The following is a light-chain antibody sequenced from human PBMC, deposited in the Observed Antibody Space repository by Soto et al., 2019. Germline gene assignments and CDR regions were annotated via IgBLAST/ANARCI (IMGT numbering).Light chain of an antibody. CDR3: QHSFSSPFT. CDR2: GAS. J-gene: IGKJ3*01. Sequence: DIQMTQSPSSLSASVGDRVSITCRARQRIRSHLNWFQHKPGKAPKVLIYGASSLQGGVPSRFSGSVSGTDFTLTIKSLQPEDFATYYCQHSFSSPFTFVPGTKVDVK. CDR1: QRIRSH. V-gene: IGKV1-39*01.